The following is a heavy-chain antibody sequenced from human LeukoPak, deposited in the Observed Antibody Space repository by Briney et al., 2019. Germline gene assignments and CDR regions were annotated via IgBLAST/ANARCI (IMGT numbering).Heavy chain of an antibody. Sequence: SETLSLTCTVSGGSISSSSYYWGWIRQPPGKGLEWIGSIYYSGITYYNPSLKSRVTISVDTFKNQFSLKLSSVTAADTAVYYCARLVVTNDAFDIWGQGTMVTVSS. CDR2: IYYSGIT. CDR1: GGSISSSSYY. V-gene: IGHV4-39*01. CDR3: ARLVVTNDAFDI. D-gene: IGHD4-23*01. J-gene: IGHJ3*02.